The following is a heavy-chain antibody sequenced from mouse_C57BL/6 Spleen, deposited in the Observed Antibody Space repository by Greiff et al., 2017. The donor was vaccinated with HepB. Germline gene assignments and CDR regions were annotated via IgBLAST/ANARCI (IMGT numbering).Heavy chain of an antibody. D-gene: IGHD2-5*01. V-gene: IGHV5-9*01. CDR3: ARQHSNYAWFAY. CDR1: GFTFSSYT. Sequence: EVKVEESGGGLVKPGGSLKLSCAASGFTFSSYTMSWVRQTPEKRLEWVATISGGGGNTYYPDSVKGRFTISRDNAKNTLYLQMSSLRSEDTALYYCARQHSNYAWFAYWGQGTLVTVSA. CDR2: ISGGGGNT. J-gene: IGHJ3*01.